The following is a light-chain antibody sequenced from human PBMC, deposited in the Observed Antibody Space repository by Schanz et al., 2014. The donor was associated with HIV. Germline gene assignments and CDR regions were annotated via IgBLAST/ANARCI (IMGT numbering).Light chain of an antibody. CDR2: KAS. Sequence: QMIQSPSTLSASVGDRVTITCRASQNIGTWLAWYQQRPGKAPNLLIYKASNLHTGVPSRFSGSGSGTEFSLTITGLLPDDFATYYCQQYNSFSSTFGQGTKLEIK. V-gene: IGKV1-5*03. CDR1: QNIGTW. J-gene: IGKJ2*01. CDR3: QQYNSFSST.